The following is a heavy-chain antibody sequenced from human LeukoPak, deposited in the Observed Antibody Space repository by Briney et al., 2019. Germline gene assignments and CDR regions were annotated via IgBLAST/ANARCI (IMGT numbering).Heavy chain of an antibody. CDR2: ISGSGGST. V-gene: IGHV3-23*01. D-gene: IGHD4-23*01. CDR1: GFTFSSYA. Sequence: PGGSLRLSCAASGFTFSSYAMSWVRQAPGKGLEWVSAISGSGGSTYYADSVKGRFTISRDNSKYTLYLQMNSLRAEDTAVYYCANGGNSYYYYGMDVWGQGTTVTVSS. CDR3: ANGGNSYYYYGMDV. J-gene: IGHJ6*02.